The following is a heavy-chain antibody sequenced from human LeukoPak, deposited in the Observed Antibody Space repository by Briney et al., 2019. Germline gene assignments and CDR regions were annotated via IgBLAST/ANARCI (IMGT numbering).Heavy chain of an antibody. CDR1: GYNFNSHH. Sequence: ASVKVSCKTSGYNFNSHHVHWVRQAPGQGLEWMGWISAYNGNTNYAQKLQGRVTITRDTSASTAYMELSSLRSEDTAVYYCARALIWEWLLRPWGQGTLVTVSS. D-gene: IGHD5-12*01. CDR2: ISAYNGNT. CDR3: ARALIWEWLLRP. V-gene: IGHV1-18*01. J-gene: IGHJ5*02.